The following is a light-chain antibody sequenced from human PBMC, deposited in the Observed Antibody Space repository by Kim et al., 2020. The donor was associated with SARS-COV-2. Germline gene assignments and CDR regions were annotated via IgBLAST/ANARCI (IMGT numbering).Light chain of an antibody. V-gene: IGLV1-44*01. CDR1: TSNIGSNS. J-gene: IGLJ1*01. CDR2: STN. Sequence: GQRVSIACSGSTSNIGSNSVTWYQQVPGAAPKLLIYSTNQRPSGVPGRFSAATSGTSAALAIIGLQSEDDADYYCAAWDASLNGHVFGTGTQVTVL. CDR3: AAWDASLNGHV.